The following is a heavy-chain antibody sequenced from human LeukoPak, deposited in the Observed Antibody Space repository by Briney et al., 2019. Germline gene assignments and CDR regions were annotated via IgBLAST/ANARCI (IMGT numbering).Heavy chain of an antibody. CDR1: GFTFNNYI. CDR3: ARDSAACRGCAFDL. J-gene: IGHJ3*01. CDR2: ISSSSDYI. Sequence: PRGSLRLSCAASGFTFNNYIMNWVRQAPGKGLEWVSSISSSSDYIYYADSVKGRFTISRDNAKNSLFLQMNSLRAEDTAVYYCARDSAACRGCAFDLWGQGTVVTVSS. V-gene: IGHV3-21*01. D-gene: IGHD3-10*01.